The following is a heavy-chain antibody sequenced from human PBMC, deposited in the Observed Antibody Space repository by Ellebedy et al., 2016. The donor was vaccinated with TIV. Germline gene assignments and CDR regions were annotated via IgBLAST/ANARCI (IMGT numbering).Heavy chain of an antibody. D-gene: IGHD4-11*01. J-gene: IGHJ3*02. CDR2: LTGSGPV. Sequence: GESLKISXAATGLTLSAYAMTWVRQAPGKGLEWVSTLTGSGPVYYSDSVKGRFTISRDNSKNTLFLQMNRVKADDTAVYYCARSPADYDGFDIWGQGTVVTVSS. CDR1: GLTLSAYA. V-gene: IGHV3-23*01. CDR3: ARSPADYDGFDI.